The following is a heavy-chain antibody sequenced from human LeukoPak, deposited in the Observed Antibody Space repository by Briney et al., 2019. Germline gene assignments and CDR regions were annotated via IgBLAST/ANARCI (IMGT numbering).Heavy chain of an antibody. CDR1: GGSISSYS. Sequence: SETLSLTCSVSGGSISSYSWSWIRQPAGKGLEWIGRIYTSGSTNYNPSLKSRVTMSVDTSKNQFSLKLSSVTAADTAVYYCARGRRYYGSNVVRYYDYWGQGTLVTVSS. V-gene: IGHV4-4*07. CDR2: IYTSGST. D-gene: IGHD3-10*01. CDR3: ARGRRYYGSNVVRYYDY. J-gene: IGHJ4*02.